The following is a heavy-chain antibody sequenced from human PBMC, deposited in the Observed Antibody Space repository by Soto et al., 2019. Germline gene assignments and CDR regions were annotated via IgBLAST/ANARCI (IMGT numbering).Heavy chain of an antibody. D-gene: IGHD3-10*01. J-gene: IGHJ4*02. V-gene: IGHV3-7*01. CDR1: GFTFSSDW. Sequence: EVQLVESGGGLVQPGGSLRLSCAASGFTFSSDWMSWVRQAPGKGLEWVANIKQEGSEQYYVDSVKGRFTISRDNAKNPLYLQRNSLRAEATAVYYCPRYLSYYGSGSVEYWGQGTLVTVSS. CDR3: PRYLSYYGSGSVEY. CDR2: IKQEGSEQ.